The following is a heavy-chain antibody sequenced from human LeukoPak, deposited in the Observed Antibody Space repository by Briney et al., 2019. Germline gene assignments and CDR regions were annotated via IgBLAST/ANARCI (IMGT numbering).Heavy chain of an antibody. J-gene: IGHJ4*02. CDR3: ARTAGVAVAGSRQYFDY. V-gene: IGHV4-39*01. CDR2: FYYSGST. Sequence: SETLSLTCTVSGGLISSSSYYWGWIRQPPEKGLEWIGSFYYSGSTYYHPSLKSRVTISVDTSKNQFSLNLSSVTAADTAVYYCARTAGVAVAGSRQYFDYWGQGTLVTVSS. D-gene: IGHD6-19*01. CDR1: GGLISSSSYY.